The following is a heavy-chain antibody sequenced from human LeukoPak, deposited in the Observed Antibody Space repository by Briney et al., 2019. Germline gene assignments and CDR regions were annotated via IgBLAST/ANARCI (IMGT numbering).Heavy chain of an antibody. V-gene: IGHV3-48*03. CDR2: ISSGGTTI. CDR3: ARRYCSGGTCNHLDY. J-gene: IGHJ4*02. Sequence: PGGSLRLSCEASGFTFSIHQMNWVRQAPGKGLEWVSYISSGGTTIYYAESVKGRFTISRDNTKNSPYLQMNSLRDEDTTVYYCARRYCSGGTCNHLDYWGQGTLVTVSS. CDR1: GFTFSIHQ. D-gene: IGHD2-15*01.